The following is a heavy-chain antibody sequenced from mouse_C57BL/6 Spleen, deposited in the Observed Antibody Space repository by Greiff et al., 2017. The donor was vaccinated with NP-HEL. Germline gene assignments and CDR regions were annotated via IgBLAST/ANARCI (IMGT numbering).Heavy chain of an antibody. V-gene: IGHV14-3*01. Sequence: EVQLQQSVAELVRPGASVKLSCTASGFNIKNTYMHWVKQRPEQGLEWIGRIDPANGNTKYAPKFQGKATITADISSNTADLQLSSLTSEDTAIYYCARSDDYDVGAWFAYWGQGTLVTVSA. CDR2: IDPANGNT. CDR3: ARSDDYDVGAWFAY. J-gene: IGHJ3*01. D-gene: IGHD2-4*01. CDR1: GFNIKNTY.